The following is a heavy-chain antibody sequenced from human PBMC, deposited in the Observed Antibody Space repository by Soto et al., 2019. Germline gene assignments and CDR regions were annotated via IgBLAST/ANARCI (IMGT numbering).Heavy chain of an antibody. D-gene: IGHD4-4*01. CDR3: ASFPTTMYYGMDV. CDR2: ISSSGSTI. CDR1: GFTFRSYD. V-gene: IGHV3-48*03. J-gene: IGHJ6*02. Sequence: GGSLRLSCGASGFTFRSYDMNWVRQAPGKGLEWVSYISSSGSTIYYADSVKGRFTISRDNAKNSLYLQMNSLRAEDTAVYYCASFPTTMYYGMDVWGQGTTVTVSS.